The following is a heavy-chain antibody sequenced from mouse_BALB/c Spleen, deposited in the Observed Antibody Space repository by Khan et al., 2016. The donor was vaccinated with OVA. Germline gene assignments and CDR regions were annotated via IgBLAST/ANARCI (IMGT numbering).Heavy chain of an antibody. D-gene: IGHD2-3*01. V-gene: IGHV1-7*01. Sequence: QVQLQQSGAELAKPGASVKMSCKASGYTFTSNWMHWVKQRPGQGLEWIGYSNPSTGYIEYNQKFKDKATLTADKSSSTAYMQLRSLTSEDSAVDNCARTCYDGYPPFVYWGQGTMVTVSA. CDR2: SNPSTGYI. CDR3: ARTCYDGYPPFVY. CDR1: GYTFTSNW. J-gene: IGHJ3*01.